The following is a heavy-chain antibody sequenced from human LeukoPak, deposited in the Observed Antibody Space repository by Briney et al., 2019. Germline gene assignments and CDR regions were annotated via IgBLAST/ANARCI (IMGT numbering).Heavy chain of an antibody. J-gene: IGHJ1*01. Sequence: GESLKISCKGSGYSFTSYWIGWVRQMPGKGLEWMGIIYPGDSDTRYSPSFQGQVTISADKSISTAYLQWSSLKASDTAMYYCAACIAVAGYAEYFQYWGQGTLVTVSS. V-gene: IGHV5-51*01. CDR2: IYPGDSDT. CDR1: GYSFTSYW. D-gene: IGHD6-19*01. CDR3: AACIAVAGYAEYFQY.